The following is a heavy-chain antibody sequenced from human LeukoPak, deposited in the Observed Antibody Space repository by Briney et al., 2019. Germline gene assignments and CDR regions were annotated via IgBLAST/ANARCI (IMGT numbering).Heavy chain of an antibody. D-gene: IGHD3-22*01. CDR3: ARGHYYDSSGYFDY. CDR2: INPNSGGT. Sequence: ASVKVSCKASGYTFTGYYMHWVRQAPGQGLEWMGRINPNSGGTNYAQKFQGRVTMTGDTSISTAYMELSSLRSEDTAVYYCARGHYYDSSGYFDYWGQGTLVTVSS. CDR1: GYTFTGYY. J-gene: IGHJ4*02. V-gene: IGHV1-2*06.